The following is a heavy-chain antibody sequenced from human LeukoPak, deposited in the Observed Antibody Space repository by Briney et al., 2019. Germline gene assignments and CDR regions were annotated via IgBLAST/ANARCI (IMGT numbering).Heavy chain of an antibody. CDR3: ARQVPYSSSAYYYYYYMDV. V-gene: IGHV5-51*01. J-gene: IGHJ6*03. CDR2: IYPGDSDT. CDR1: GYSFTSYW. D-gene: IGHD6-6*01. Sequence: GESLKISCKGSGYSFTSYWIGWVRQMPGKGLEWMGIIYPGDSDTRYSPSFQGQVTFSADKSISTAYLQWSSLKASDTAMYYCARQVPYSSSAYYYYYYMDVWGKGTTVTVSS.